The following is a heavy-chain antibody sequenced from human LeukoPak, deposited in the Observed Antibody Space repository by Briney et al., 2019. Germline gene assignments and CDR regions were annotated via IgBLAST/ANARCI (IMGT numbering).Heavy chain of an antibody. D-gene: IGHD3-3*01. J-gene: IGHJ4*02. CDR3: ARGDDFWGSPADY. CDR2: IKQDGSGK. CDR1: GFTFSSYW. V-gene: IGHV3-7*01. Sequence: GGSLRLSCAASGFTFSSYWMSWVRQAPGKGLEWVANIKQDGSGKYYVDSVKGRFTISRDNAKNSLYLQMNSLRAEDTAVYYCARGDDFWGSPADYWGQGTLVTVSS.